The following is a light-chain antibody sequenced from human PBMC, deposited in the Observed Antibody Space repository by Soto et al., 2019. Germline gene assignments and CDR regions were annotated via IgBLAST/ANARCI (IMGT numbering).Light chain of an antibody. V-gene: IGKV3-20*01. J-gene: IGKJ1*01. CDR1: QSVSSSY. CDR2: GAS. CDR3: QQYGSSP. Sequence: EIVLTQSPGTLSLSPGERATLSCRASQSVSSSYLAWYQQKPGQAPRLLIYGASSRATGIPDRFSGSGSGTDFTLTISRLEPEDFAVYYGQQYGSSPFSQGTKVEIK.